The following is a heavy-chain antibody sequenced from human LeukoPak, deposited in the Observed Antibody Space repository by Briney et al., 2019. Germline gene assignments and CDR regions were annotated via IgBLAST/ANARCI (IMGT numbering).Heavy chain of an antibody. CDR2: INHSGST. V-gene: IGHV4-34*01. CDR3: ARRKYSYANSRFDP. D-gene: IGHD5-18*01. J-gene: IGHJ5*02. Sequence: GSLRLSCAASGFTFSSSAMSWIRQPPGKGLEWIGEINHSGSTNYNPSLKSRVTISVDTSKNQFSLKLSSVTAADTAVYYCARRKYSYANSRFDPWGQGTLVTVSS. CDR1: GFTFSSSA.